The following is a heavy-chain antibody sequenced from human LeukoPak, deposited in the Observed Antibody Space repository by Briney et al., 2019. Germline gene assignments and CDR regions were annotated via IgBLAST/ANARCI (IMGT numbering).Heavy chain of an antibody. CDR1: GFTFDSYA. V-gene: IGHV3-23*01. CDR3: AKGTRILELAGAFDI. D-gene: IGHD3-3*01. Sequence: PGGSLRLSCAASGFTFDSYAMSWVRQAPGKGMEWVSAISGSGGSTYYADSVKGRFTISRDNSKTPLYLQMISLSAQDTAVYYCAKGTRILELAGAFDIWGQGTMVTVSS. CDR2: ISGSGGST. J-gene: IGHJ3*02.